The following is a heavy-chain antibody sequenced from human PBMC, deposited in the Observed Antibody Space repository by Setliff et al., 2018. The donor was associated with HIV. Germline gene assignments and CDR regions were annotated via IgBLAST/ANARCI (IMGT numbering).Heavy chain of an antibody. J-gene: IGHJ6*03. CDR3: XXXXTSEGYMDV. CDR2: IYYSGST. CDR1: GDSIGSNXXX. Sequence: PSETLSLTCTVSGDSIGSNXXXWXWIRQPPGKGLEWIGNIYYSGSTYYNPXXXTRVTISVDGSKNQFSLKLNSXXPTDTXVHSPXXXXTSEGYMDVWGKGTTVTSP. V-gene: IGHV4-39*03.